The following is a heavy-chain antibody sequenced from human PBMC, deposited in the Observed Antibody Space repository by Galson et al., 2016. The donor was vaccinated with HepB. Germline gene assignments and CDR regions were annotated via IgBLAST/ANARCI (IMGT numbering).Heavy chain of an antibody. Sequence: SLRLSCAASGFTFSSYGMHWVRQAPGKGLEWVAVISYDGSNKYYADSVKGRFTISRDNSKNTLYLQVNSLRAEDTAAYYCARGYSGSYENWFDPWGQGTLVTVSS. D-gene: IGHD1-26*01. CDR3: ARGYSGSYENWFDP. V-gene: IGHV3-30*03. J-gene: IGHJ5*02. CDR1: GFTFSSYG. CDR2: ISYDGSNK.